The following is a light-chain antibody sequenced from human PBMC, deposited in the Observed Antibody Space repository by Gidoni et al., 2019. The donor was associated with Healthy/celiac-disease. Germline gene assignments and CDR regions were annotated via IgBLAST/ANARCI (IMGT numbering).Light chain of an antibody. Sequence: AIRMTQSPSSFSASIGDRVTIPCRASQSISSYLAWYQQKPGTAPKLLIYAASTLQSGVPSRFSGSGSGTDFSLTISCLQSEDFATYYCQQYYSYPPTFGQGTKVEI. J-gene: IGKJ1*01. CDR3: QQYYSYPPT. V-gene: IGKV1-8*01. CDR1: QSISSY. CDR2: AAS.